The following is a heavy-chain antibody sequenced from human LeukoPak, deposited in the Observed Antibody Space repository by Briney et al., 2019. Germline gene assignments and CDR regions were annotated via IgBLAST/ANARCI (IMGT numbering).Heavy chain of an antibody. CDR3: ARLPSGSYKYIDY. CDR1: GGSFSGYY. J-gene: IGHJ4*02. Sequence: SETLSLTCAVYGGSFSGYYWSWIRQPPGKGLEWIGEINHSGSTNYNPSLKSRVTISVGTSKNQFSLKLTSVTAADTAVFYCARLPSGSYKYIDYWGQGTLVTVSS. CDR2: INHSGST. D-gene: IGHD3-10*01. V-gene: IGHV4-34*01.